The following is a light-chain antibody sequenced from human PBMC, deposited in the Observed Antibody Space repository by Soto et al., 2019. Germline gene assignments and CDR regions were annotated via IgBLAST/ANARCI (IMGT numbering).Light chain of an antibody. CDR2: GAS. CDR1: QSVSNNY. CDR3: HQRET. J-gene: IGKJ1*01. V-gene: IGKV3-20*01. Sequence: LTQPPGSQCLSPGERATLYCRASQSVSNNYLAWYQQKPGQAPRLLIYGASNRATGAPVRFSGRGSGTGVTLTISRLKPEDSAVYYCHQRETFGHGTKVDI.